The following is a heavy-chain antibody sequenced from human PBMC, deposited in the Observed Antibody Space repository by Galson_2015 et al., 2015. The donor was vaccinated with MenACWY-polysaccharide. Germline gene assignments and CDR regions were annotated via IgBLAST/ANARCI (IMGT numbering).Heavy chain of an antibody. CDR3: ARDDRNSGVFDY. J-gene: IGHJ4*02. V-gene: IGHV3-53*04. CDR2: IYSGGST. CDR1: GFTVSSSY. D-gene: IGHD6-19*01. Sequence: SLRLSCAVSGFTVSSSYMTWVRQAPGQGLEWVSVIYSGGSTYYADSVKGRFTISRHNSGNTLYLQMNSLKPEDTAVYYCARDDRNSGVFDYWGQGTLVTVSS.